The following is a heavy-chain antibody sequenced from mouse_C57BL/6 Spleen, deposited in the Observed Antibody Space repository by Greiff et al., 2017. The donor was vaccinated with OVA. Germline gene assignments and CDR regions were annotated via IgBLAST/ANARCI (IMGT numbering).Heavy chain of an antibody. J-gene: IGHJ2*01. CDR2: ISYDGSN. D-gene: IGHD4-1*01. V-gene: IGHV3-6*01. CDR1: GYSITSGYY. CDR3: ARDAGGTGTPFDY. Sequence: DVKLQESGPGLVKPSQSLSLTCSVTGYSITSGYYWNWIRQFPGNKLEWMGYISYDGSNNYNPSLKNRISITRDTSKNQFFLKLNSVTTEDTATYYCARDAGGTGTPFDYWGQGTTLTVSS.